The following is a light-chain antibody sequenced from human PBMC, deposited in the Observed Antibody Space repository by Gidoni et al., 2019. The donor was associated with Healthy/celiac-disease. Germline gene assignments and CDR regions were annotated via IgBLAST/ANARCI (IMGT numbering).Light chain of an antibody. J-gene: IGKJ1*01. Sequence: VMPQSPATLSVSPGERATLSCRASQSVSSYLAWYQQKPGQAPRLLIYGASTLATGIPARFSGSGSGTEFTLTISSLQSEDFAVYYCQQYNNWPPWTFGQGTKVEIK. V-gene: IGKV3-15*01. CDR3: QQYNNWPPWT. CDR2: GAS. CDR1: QSVSSY.